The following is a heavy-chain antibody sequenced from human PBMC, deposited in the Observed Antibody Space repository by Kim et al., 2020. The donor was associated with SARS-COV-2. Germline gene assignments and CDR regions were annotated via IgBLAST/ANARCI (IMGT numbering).Heavy chain of an antibody. V-gene: IGHV3-23*01. CDR1: GFTFSASP. Sequence: GGSLRLSCVASGFTFSASPMGWVRQAPGKGLEWVSLISWDGKRTYYADSVKGRVTMSSDNSKNTVDLHMNSLRVEDTAVYYCAKGVTNSGFDYWGQGAQVTVSS. J-gene: IGHJ4*02. CDR3: AKGVTNSGFDY. CDR2: ISWDGKRT. D-gene: IGHD4-17*01.